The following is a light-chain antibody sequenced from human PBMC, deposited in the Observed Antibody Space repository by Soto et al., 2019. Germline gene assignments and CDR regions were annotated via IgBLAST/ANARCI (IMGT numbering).Light chain of an antibody. V-gene: IGKV3-11*01. Sequence: EIVLTQSPATLSLSPGERATLSCRASQSVGSYLAWYQQKPGQAPRLLLYDASNRATGIPARFSGSGSGTDFTLTISSLAPEDFAFYYCQQRSNLWLTFGGGTKVEIK. CDR1: QSVGSY. CDR3: QQRSNLWLT. CDR2: DAS. J-gene: IGKJ4*01.